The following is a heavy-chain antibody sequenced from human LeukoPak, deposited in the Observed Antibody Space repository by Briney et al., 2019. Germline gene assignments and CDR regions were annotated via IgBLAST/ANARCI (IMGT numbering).Heavy chain of an antibody. V-gene: IGHV4-34*01. CDR3: ARLGWLGVDY. Sequence: PSETLSLTCAVYGGSFSGYYWSWIRQPPGKGLEWIGEINHSGSTNYNPSLKSRVTISVDTSKNQFSLKLSSVTAADTAVYYCARLGWLGVDYWGQGTLVTVSS. CDR1: GGSFSGYY. D-gene: IGHD6-19*01. CDR2: INHSGST. J-gene: IGHJ4*02.